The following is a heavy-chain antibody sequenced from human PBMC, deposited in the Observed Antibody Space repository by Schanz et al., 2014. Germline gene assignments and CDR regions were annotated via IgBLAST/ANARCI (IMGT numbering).Heavy chain of an antibody. CDR2: IRGSGGGT. CDR1: GFSFSSYG. V-gene: IGHV3-23*04. J-gene: IGHJ4*02. Sequence: VQLVESGGGVVQPGRSLRLSCAGSGFSFSSYGMHWVRQPPGKGLEWVSSIRGSGGGTDYADSVKGRFTISRDNSKNTLYLQMNSLRAEDTAVYYCAKDPYGSGNHYTYWGRGALVSVSS. CDR3: AKDPYGSGNHYTY. D-gene: IGHD3-10*01.